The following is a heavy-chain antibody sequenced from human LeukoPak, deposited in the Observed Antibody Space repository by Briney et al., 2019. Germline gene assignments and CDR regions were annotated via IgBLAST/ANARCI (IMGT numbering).Heavy chain of an antibody. CDR3: AKDSPRVVVTATLDY. Sequence: PGGSLRLSCAASGFTFSSYGMHWVRQAPGKGLEWVAVISYDGSNKYYADSVKGRFTISRDNSKDTLYLQMNSLRAEDTAVHYCAKDSPRVVVTATLDYWGQGTLVTVSS. V-gene: IGHV3-30*18. J-gene: IGHJ4*02. CDR1: GFTFSSYG. CDR2: ISYDGSNK. D-gene: IGHD2-21*02.